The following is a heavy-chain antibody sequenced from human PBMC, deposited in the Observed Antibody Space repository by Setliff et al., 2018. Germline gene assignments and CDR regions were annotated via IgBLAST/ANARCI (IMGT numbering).Heavy chain of an antibody. CDR2: INPNDGYT. CDR1: GHSLTSNH. CDR3: AREGGYSYAERYFDY. Sequence: ASVKVSCKASGHSLTSNHFHWGRQAPGEGLEWMGTINPNDGYTIYAPAFQGRVAMTTDTSTGTAYMELSGLTSADTAVYYCAREGGYSYAERYFDYWGQGTLVTV. D-gene: IGHD5-18*01. V-gene: IGHV1-46*01. J-gene: IGHJ4*02.